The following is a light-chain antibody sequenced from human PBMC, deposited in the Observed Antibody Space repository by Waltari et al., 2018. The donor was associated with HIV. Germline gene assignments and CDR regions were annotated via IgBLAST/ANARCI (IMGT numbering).Light chain of an antibody. CDR2: RNN. Sequence: QSVLTQPPSASGTPGQRATISCSGSSSNIGSNYVYWYQQLPGTAPKLLIYRNNQRPSGVPDRFSGSKSGTSASLAISGLRSEDEADYYCAAWDDSLLVFGGGTKLTVL. V-gene: IGLV1-47*01. CDR3: AAWDDSLLV. J-gene: IGLJ2*01. CDR1: SSNIGSNY.